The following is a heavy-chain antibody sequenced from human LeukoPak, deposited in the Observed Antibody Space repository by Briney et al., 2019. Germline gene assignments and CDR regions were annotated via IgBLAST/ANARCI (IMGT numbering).Heavy chain of an antibody. J-gene: IGHJ4*02. Sequence: GGSLRLSCAASGFTFSSYAMHWVRQAPGKGLEWVAVISYDGSNKYYADSVKGRFTISRDNSKNTLYLQMNSLRAEDTAVYYCARDAAYDIVAGFDYWGQGTLVTVSS. CDR2: ISYDGSNK. D-gene: IGHD3-9*01. CDR1: GFTFSSYA. V-gene: IGHV3-30-3*01. CDR3: ARDAAYDIVAGFDY.